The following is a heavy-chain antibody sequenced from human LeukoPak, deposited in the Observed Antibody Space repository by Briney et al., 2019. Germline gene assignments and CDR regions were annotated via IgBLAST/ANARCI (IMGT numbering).Heavy chain of an antibody. D-gene: IGHD4-17*01. CDR2: INPNSGGT. J-gene: IGHJ4*02. CDR3: ARGVDGDYASH. Sequence: ASVKVSCKASGYTFTGYYMYWVRQAPGQGLEWMGWINPNSGGTNYAQQFQGRVTMTRDTSISTAYMELSRLRSDDTAVYYCARGVDGDYASHWGEGTLVTVSS. V-gene: IGHV1-2*02. CDR1: GYTFTGYY.